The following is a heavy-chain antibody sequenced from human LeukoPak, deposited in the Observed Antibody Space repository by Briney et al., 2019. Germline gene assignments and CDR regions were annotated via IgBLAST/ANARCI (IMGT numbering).Heavy chain of an antibody. J-gene: IGHJ4*02. CDR3: ARARWQLVPYFDS. CDR2: INPNSGGT. V-gene: IGHV1-2*02. Sequence: ASVKVSCKASGYTFTDYYMHWVRQAPGQGLEWMGWINPNSGGTNFAQKFQGRVAMTRDTSISTAYLELGSLRSDDTAVYFCARARWQLVPYFDSWGQGALVTVSS. D-gene: IGHD6-6*01. CDR1: GYTFTDYY.